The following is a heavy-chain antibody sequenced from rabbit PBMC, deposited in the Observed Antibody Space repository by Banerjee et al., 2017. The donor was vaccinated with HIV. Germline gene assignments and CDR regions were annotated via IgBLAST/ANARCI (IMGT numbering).Heavy chain of an antibody. CDR3: ARGLLVTDL. D-gene: IGHD4-2*01. CDR2: IDPVFDTT. CDR1: GFDFSSYY. Sequence: QLVESGGGLVQPGGSLKLSCKASGFDFSSYYMNWVRQAPGKGLEWIGYIDPVFDTTYYASWVNGRFTISSHNAQNTLYLQLNSLTAADTATYFCARGLLVTDLWGQGTLVTVS. J-gene: IGHJ3*01. V-gene: IGHV1S7*01.